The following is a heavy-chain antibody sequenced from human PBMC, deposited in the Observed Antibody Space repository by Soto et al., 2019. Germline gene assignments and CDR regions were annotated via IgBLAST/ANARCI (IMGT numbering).Heavy chain of an antibody. V-gene: IGHV3-9*01. CDR2: ISWNSDSI. J-gene: IGHJ4*02. Sequence: EVQLVESGGGLLQPGRSLRLSCAASGFTFDDFAMHWVRQAPGKGLEWVSGISWNSDSIDYADSVKGRFTISRDNAKNSLYLQMNSLRAGDTALYYCAKGERQWLVPFDYWGQGTLVTVSS. CDR3: AKGERQWLVPFDY. D-gene: IGHD6-19*01. CDR1: GFTFDDFA.